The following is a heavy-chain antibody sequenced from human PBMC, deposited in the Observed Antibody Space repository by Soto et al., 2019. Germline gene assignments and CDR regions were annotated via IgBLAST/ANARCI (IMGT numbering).Heavy chain of an antibody. CDR1: GFSLSTSGVG. CDR3: AHREVYVPGGALDI. Sequence: QITLKESGPTLVKPTQTLTLTCTFSGFSLSTSGVGVGWIRQPPGKALEWLALIYWEDDKRYSPSLKNRLTITKDTSKNQVVHTMTNMDPVDTATYYCAHREVYVPGGALDIWGQGTMVTVSS. J-gene: IGHJ3*02. CDR2: IYWEDDK. D-gene: IGHD2-8*01. V-gene: IGHV2-5*02.